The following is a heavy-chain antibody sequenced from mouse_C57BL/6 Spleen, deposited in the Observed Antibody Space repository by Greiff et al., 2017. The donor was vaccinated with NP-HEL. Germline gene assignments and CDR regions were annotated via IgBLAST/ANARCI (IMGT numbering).Heavy chain of an antibody. CDR1: GFTFSSYA. CDR3: ARDDGITTVVATNFDV. J-gene: IGHJ1*03. Sequence: EVKLMESGGGLVKPGGSLKLSCAASGFTFSSYAMSWVRQTPEKRLEWVATISDGGSYTYYPDNVKGRFTISRDNAKNNLYLQMSHLKSEDTAMYYCARDDGITTVVATNFDVWGTGTTVTVSS. CDR2: ISDGGSYT. V-gene: IGHV5-4*01. D-gene: IGHD1-1*01.